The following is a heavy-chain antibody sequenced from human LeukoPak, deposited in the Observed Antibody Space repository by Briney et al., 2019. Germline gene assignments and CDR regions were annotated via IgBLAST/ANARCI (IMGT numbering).Heavy chain of an antibody. D-gene: IGHD3-10*01. CDR3: ARGRFERSYYFDY. V-gene: IGHV3-7*01. CDR1: GFTFSSYW. J-gene: IGHJ4*02. CDR2: IKQDGSEK. Sequence: GGSLRLSCAASGFTFSSYWMSWVRQAPGKGLEWVANIKQDGSEKYYVDSVKGRFTISRDNAKNSLYLQMNSLRAEDTAVYYCARGRFERSYYFDYWGQGTLVTVSS.